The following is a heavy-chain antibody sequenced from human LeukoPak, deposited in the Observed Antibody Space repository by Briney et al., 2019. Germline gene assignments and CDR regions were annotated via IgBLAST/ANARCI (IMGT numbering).Heavy chain of an antibody. CDR1: GGSFSGYY. V-gene: IGHV4-34*01. Sequence: SETLSLTCAVYGGSFSGYYWSWIRQPPGKGLEWIGEINHSGSTNYNPSLKSRVTISVDTSKNQFSLKLSSVTAADTAVYYCARGPFIYDSSGYYYYHLDYWGQGTLVTVSS. CDR3: ARGPFIYDSSGYYYYHLDY. D-gene: IGHD3-22*01. CDR2: INHSGST. J-gene: IGHJ4*02.